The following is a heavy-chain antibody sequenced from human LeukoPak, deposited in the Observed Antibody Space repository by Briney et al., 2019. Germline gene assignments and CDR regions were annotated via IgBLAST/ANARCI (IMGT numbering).Heavy chain of an antibody. V-gene: IGHV3-23*01. CDR2: INESGGSP. J-gene: IGHJ6*02. Sequence: PGGSLRLSCAASGFTFSSYAMSWVRRTPGKGLEWVSVINESGGSPYYADSVKGRFTISRDNAKNSLYLQMNSLRAEDTAVYYCARDPALGYCSSTSCQSYYYYGMDVWGQGTTVTVSS. CDR3: ARDPALGYCSSTSCQSYYYYGMDV. CDR1: GFTFSSYA. D-gene: IGHD2-2*01.